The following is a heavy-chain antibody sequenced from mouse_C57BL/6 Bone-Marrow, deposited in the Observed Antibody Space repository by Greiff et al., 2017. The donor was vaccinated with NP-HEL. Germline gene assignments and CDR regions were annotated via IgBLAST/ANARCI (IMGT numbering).Heavy chain of an antibody. V-gene: IGHV1-22*01. CDR3: ARSSITTVVATKDY. J-gene: IGHJ2*01. D-gene: IGHD1-1*01. CDR2: INPNNGGT. CDR1: GYTFTDYN. Sequence: EVKLQESGPELVKPGASVKMSCKASGYTFTDYNMHWVKQSHGKSLEWIGYINPNNGGTSYNQKFKGKATLTVNKSSSTAYMELRSLTSEDSAVYYCARSSITTVVATKDYWGQGTTLTVSS.